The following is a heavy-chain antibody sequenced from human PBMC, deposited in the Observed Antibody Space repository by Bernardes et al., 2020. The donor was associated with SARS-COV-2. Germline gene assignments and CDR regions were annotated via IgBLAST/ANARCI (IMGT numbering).Heavy chain of an antibody. D-gene: IGHD1-26*01. V-gene: IGHV3-23*01. Sequence: GGSLRLSCEGSGLTLNTYTMSWVRQAPGKGLEWVSSIGEGGATYYSDFLKGRFTISRDNSKNTVYLHINSLRVEDTAIYYCAKNSGSYYLYFDHWGQGTLVTVSS. J-gene: IGHJ4*02. CDR2: IGEGGAT. CDR1: GLTLNTYT. CDR3: AKNSGSYYLYFDH.